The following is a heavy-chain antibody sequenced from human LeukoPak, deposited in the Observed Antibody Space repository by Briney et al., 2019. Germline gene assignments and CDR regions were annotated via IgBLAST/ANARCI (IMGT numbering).Heavy chain of an antibody. CDR2: INAGNGNT. CDR1: GYTFTSYA. CDR3: ARARKYQLLSVGWFDP. D-gene: IGHD2-2*01. Sequence: ASVKVSCKASGYTFTSYAMHWVRQAPGQGLEWMGWINAGNGNTKYSQKFQGRVTITRDTSASTAYVELSSLRSEDTAVYYCARARKYQLLSVGWFDPWGQGTLVTVSS. V-gene: IGHV1-3*01. J-gene: IGHJ5*02.